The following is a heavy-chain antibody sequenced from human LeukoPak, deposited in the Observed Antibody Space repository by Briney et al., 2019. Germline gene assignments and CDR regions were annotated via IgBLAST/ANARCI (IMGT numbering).Heavy chain of an antibody. Sequence: PSETLSLTCTVSGGSISSSSYYWGWIRQPPGKGLEWIGSLYYSGSTYYNPSLKSRVTISVDTSKNQFSLKLSSVTAADTAVYYCARDRRDGYNLYFDYWGQGTLVTVSS. CDR1: GGSISSSSYY. CDR3: ARDRRDGYNLYFDY. V-gene: IGHV4-39*02. D-gene: IGHD5-24*01. J-gene: IGHJ4*02. CDR2: LYYSGST.